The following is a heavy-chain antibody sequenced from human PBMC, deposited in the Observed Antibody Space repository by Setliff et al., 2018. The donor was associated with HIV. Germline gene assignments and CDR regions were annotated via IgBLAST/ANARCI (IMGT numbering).Heavy chain of an antibody. J-gene: IGHJ4*02. V-gene: IGHV3-30*02. D-gene: IGHD3-3*01. CDR3: VRGGFWTGYFNYFDY. CDR1: GLTFSSFD. CDR2: IRYDGTTD. Sequence: GGSLRLSCASSGLTFSSFDMHWVRQAPGKGLEWVAGIRYDGTTDVYADSVKGRFTISRDNSKNTVFLQMKTVRPGDTAVYYCVRGGFWTGYFNYFDYWGQGSLVTVSS.